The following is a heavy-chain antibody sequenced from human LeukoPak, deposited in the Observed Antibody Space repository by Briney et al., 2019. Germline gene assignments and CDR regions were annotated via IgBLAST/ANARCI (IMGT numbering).Heavy chain of an antibody. CDR2: ISYSGNT. CDR1: GGSVSSYY. J-gene: IGHJ4*02. Sequence: SETLSLTCTVSGGSVSSYYWSWIRQPPGKGLEWIGYISYSGNTYYNPSLKSRVTISVDTSKNQFSLKLSSVTATDTAVYYCARGQQLAYFDYWGQGTLVTVSS. CDR3: ARGQQLAYFDY. V-gene: IGHV4-59*02. D-gene: IGHD6-13*01.